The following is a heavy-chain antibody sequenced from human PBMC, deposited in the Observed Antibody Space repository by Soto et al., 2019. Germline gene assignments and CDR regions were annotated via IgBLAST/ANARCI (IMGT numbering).Heavy chain of an antibody. CDR1: GFTFSNAW. Sequence: PGGSLRLSCAASGFTFSNAWMSWVRQAPGKGLEWVGRIKSKTDGGTTDYAAPVKGRFTISRDDSKNTLYLQMNSLKTEDTAVYYCTTLSGGSRAYYYYGMDVWGQGTTVTVSS. J-gene: IGHJ6*02. CDR2: IKSKTDGGTT. CDR3: TTLSGGSRAYYYYGMDV. V-gene: IGHV3-15*01. D-gene: IGHD2-15*01.